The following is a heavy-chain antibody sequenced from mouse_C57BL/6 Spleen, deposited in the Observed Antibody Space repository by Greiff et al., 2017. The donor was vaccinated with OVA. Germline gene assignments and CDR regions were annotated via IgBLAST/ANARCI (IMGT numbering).Heavy chain of an antibody. CDR2: IYPRSGNT. Sequence: VQLQQSGAELARPGASVKLSCKASGYTFTSYGISWVKQRTGQGLEWIGEIYPRSGNTYYNEKFKGKATLTADKSSSTAYMVLRSLTSEDSAVYVFAREAAQATEAMDYWGQGTSVTVSS. J-gene: IGHJ4*01. V-gene: IGHV1-81*01. CDR1: GYTFTSYG. CDR3: AREAAQATEAMDY. D-gene: IGHD3-2*02.